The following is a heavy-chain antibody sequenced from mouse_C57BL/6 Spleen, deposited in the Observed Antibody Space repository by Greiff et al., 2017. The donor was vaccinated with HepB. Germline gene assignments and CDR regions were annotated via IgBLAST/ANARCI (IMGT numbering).Heavy chain of an antibody. Sequence: VQLQQSGPELVKPGASVKISCKASGYAFSSSWMNWVKQRPGKGLEWIGRIYPGDGDTNYNGKFKGKATLTADKSSSTAYMQLSSLTSEDSAVYFCARDDVSSWFAYWGQGTLVTVSA. CDR2: IYPGDGDT. V-gene: IGHV1-82*01. CDR3: ARDDVSSWFAY. CDR1: GYAFSSSW. J-gene: IGHJ3*01.